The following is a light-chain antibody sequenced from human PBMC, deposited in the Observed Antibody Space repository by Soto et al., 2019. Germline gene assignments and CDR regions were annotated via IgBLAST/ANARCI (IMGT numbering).Light chain of an antibody. CDR2: AAS. V-gene: IGKV1-39*01. J-gene: IGKJ5*01. CDR1: ESIRIH. Sequence: MKEYPSSISRSITDSLSVNSRASESIRIHLNWYQQKPGKAPRLLIYAASRLQSGVQSRFSGTGSGTDFTLTISRLQPEDFALYYCQQTVGKDSVKFGQGTRLEI. CDR3: QQTVGKDSVK.